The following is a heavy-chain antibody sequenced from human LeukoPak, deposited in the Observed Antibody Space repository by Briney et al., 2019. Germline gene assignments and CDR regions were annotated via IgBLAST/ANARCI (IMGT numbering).Heavy chain of an antibody. J-gene: IGHJ6*03. Sequence: PSETLSLTCTVSGGSISSYYWSWIRQPAGKGLEWIERIYTSGSTNYNPSLKSRVTMSVDTSKNQFSLKLSSVTAADTAVYYCARDKDYGSGSYYRFYYYYYYMDVWGKGTTVTVSS. CDR1: GGSISSYY. CDR2: IYTSGST. CDR3: ARDKDYGSGSYYRFYYYYYYMDV. V-gene: IGHV4-4*07. D-gene: IGHD3-10*01.